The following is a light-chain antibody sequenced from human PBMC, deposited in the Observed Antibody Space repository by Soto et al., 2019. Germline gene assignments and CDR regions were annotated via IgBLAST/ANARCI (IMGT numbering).Light chain of an antibody. J-gene: IGKJ1*01. Sequence: VELTQSPSSVSASVVDRVTITCRASQSIDRWLAWYQQKPGKAPKVLIWDATTLHRGVPSRFSGSRSGTELTLTISSLQPDDFAPHYSQPYNASLTWTSGQGTKVDI. CDR2: DAT. V-gene: IGKV1-5*01. CDR1: QSIDRW. CDR3: QPYNASLTWT.